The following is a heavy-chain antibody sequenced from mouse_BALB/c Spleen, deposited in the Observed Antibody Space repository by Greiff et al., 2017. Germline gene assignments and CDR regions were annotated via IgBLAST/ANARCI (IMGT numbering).Heavy chain of an antibody. J-gene: IGHJ4*01. CDR3: ARSRYYYGSSYGGAMDY. V-gene: IGHV1-87*01. CDR1: GYTFTSYW. CDR2: IYPGDGDT. Sequence: VQLQQSGAELARPGASVKLSCKASGYTFTSYWMQWVKQRPGQGLEWIGAIYPGDGDTRYTQKFKGKATLTADKSSSTAYMQLSSLASEDSAVYDCARSRYYYGSSYGGAMDYWGQGTSVTVSS. D-gene: IGHD1-1*01.